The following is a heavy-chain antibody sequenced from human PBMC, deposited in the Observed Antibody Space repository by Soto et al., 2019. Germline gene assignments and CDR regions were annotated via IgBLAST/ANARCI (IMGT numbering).Heavy chain of an antibody. Sequence: EVQLLESGGDLVQPGGSLRLSCATSGFTFSDYAMTWVRQAPGKGLEWVSVISGSAGSTYYADSVKGRFTISRDNSKNTLYLQMNSLRAEDTAMYYCAKEEGSTWYPTDYWGQGTLVTVSS. CDR3: AKEEGSTWYPTDY. CDR2: ISGSAGST. CDR1: GFTFSDYA. V-gene: IGHV3-23*01. D-gene: IGHD6-13*01. J-gene: IGHJ4*02.